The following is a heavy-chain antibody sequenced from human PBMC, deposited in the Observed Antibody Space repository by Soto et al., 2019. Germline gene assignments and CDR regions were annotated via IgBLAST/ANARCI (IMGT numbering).Heavy chain of an antibody. CDR3: ARSRYYYDSSVRLHYYYGMDV. J-gene: IGHJ6*02. Sequence: GGSLRLSCAASGFTVSSNYMSWVHQAPGKGLEWVSVIYSGGSTYYADSVKGRFTISRDNSKNTLYLQMNSLRAEDTAVYYCARSRYYYDSSVRLHYYYGMDVWGQGTTVTVSS. CDR1: GFTVSSNY. CDR2: IYSGGST. D-gene: IGHD3-22*01. V-gene: IGHV3-53*01.